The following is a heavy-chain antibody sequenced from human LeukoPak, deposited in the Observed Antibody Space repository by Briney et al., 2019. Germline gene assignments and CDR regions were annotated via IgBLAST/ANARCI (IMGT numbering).Heavy chain of an antibody. CDR3: ATDSSGYLGPD. CDR1: GYTFTSYY. V-gene: IGHV1-46*01. Sequence: GASVKVSCKASGYTFTSYYMHWVGQATGQGREWMGIINPSGGSTSYAQKFQGRVTMTRDTSTSTVYMELSSLRSEDTAVYYCATDSSGYLGPDWGQGTLVTVSS. CDR2: INPSGGST. D-gene: IGHD3-22*01. J-gene: IGHJ4*02.